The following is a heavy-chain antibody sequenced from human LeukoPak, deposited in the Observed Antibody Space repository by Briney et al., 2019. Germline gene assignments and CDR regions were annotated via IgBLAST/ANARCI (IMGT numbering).Heavy chain of an antibody. V-gene: IGHV4-59*01. CDR3: ARSYTTMVPYYFDY. CDR2: IYYSGST. CDR1: GGSISSYY. D-gene: IGHD5-18*01. Sequence: SETLSLTCTVSGGSISSYYWSWIRQPPGKGLEWIGYIYYSGSTDYNPSLKSRVTLSADTSKNQFSLKLSSVTAADTAVYYCARSYTTMVPYYFDYWGQGNLVTVSS. J-gene: IGHJ4*02.